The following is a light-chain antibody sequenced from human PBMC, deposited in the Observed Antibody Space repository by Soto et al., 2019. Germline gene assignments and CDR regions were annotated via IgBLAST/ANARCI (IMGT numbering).Light chain of an antibody. V-gene: IGKV3-15*01. Sequence: EIVMTQSPATLSVSPGERATLSCRASQSVSRNLAWYQQKPGQAPRLLIYGASHRATGTPARFSGSGSVTEFTLTISSLQSEDFAVYYCQQYHNWPPISFGQGALLDVK. CDR1: QSVSRN. CDR3: QQYHNWPPIS. J-gene: IGKJ5*01. CDR2: GAS.